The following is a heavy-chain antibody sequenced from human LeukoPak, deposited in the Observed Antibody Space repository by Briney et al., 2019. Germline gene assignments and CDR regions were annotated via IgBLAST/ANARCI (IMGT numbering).Heavy chain of an antibody. D-gene: IGHD3-22*01. CDR3: ARVGGITMIVVLITDAFDI. CDR2: IYYSGST. Sequence: SETLSLTCTVSGGSISSSSYYWGWIRQPPGKGLEWIVSIYYSGSTYYNPSLKSRVTISVDTSKNQFSLKLRSVTAADTAVYYCARVGGITMIVVLITDAFDIWGQGTMVTVSS. CDR1: GGSISSSSYY. V-gene: IGHV4-39*07. J-gene: IGHJ3*02.